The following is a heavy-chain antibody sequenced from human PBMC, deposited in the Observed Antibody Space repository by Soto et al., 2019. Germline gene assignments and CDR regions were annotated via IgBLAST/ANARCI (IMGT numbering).Heavy chain of an antibody. CDR2: ISSSSSYI. Sequence: GGSLRLSCAASGFTFSSYSMNWVRQAPGKGLEWVSSISSSSSYIYYADSVKGRFTISRDNAKNSLYLQMNSLRAEDTAVYYCARDSHHVTYYYGSGRVMDVWGQGTTVTVSS. V-gene: IGHV3-21*01. CDR1: GFTFSSYS. J-gene: IGHJ6*02. D-gene: IGHD3-10*01. CDR3: ARDSHHVTYYYGSGRVMDV.